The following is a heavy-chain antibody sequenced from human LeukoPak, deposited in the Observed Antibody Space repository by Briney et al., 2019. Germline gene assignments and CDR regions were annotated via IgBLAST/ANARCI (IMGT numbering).Heavy chain of an antibody. CDR1: GYTFTSYY. CDR2: INPSGGST. J-gene: IGHJ4*02. Sequence: ASVKVSCKASGYTFTSYYMHWVRQAPGQGLEWMGIINPSGGSTSYAQKFQGRVTMTRDTSTSTVYMELSSLRSEDTAVYYCARDLSAGYSGGEGGYWGQGTLVTVSS. V-gene: IGHV1-46*01. D-gene: IGHD6-19*01. CDR3: ARDLSAGYSGGEGGY.